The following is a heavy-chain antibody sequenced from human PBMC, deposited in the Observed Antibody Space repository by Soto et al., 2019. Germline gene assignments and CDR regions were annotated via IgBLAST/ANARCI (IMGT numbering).Heavy chain of an antibody. J-gene: IGHJ6*02. D-gene: IGHD5-12*01. CDR3: AREGGYSGYGGMDV. V-gene: IGHV1-69*13. CDR1: GGTFSSYA. CDR2: IIPIFGTA. Sequence: ASVKVSCKASGGTFSSYAISWVRQAPGQGREWMGGIIPIFGTANYAQKFQGRVTITADESTSTAYMELSSLRSEDTAVYYCAREGGYSGYGGMDVWGQGTTVTVSS.